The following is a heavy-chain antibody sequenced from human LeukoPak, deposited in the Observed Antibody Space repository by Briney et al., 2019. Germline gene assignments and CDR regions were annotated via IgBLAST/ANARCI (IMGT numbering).Heavy chain of an antibody. J-gene: IGHJ3*02. Sequence: PGGSLRLSRAASGFTFSSYAMSWVRQAPGKGLEWVSAISGSGGSTYYADSVKGRFTISRDNSKNTLYLQMNSLRAEDTAVYYCAKDVLDYGSGSWILTNAFDIWGQGTMVTVSS. CDR1: GFTFSSYA. V-gene: IGHV3-23*01. D-gene: IGHD3-10*01. CDR3: AKDVLDYGSGSWILTNAFDI. CDR2: ISGSGGST.